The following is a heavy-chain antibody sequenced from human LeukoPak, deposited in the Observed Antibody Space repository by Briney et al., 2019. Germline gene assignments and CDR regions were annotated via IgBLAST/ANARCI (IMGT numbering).Heavy chain of an antibody. V-gene: IGHV3-21*01. Sequence: KTGGSLRLSCAASGFTFSSYSMNWVRQAPGKGLEWVSSIDFTSRYIYNADSVKGRFTTSRDNAKNSLDLQMNSLKVEDTAVYYCARGYGDYAQFDYWGQGTLVTVSS. CDR3: ARGYGDYAQFDY. D-gene: IGHD4-17*01. CDR1: GFTFSSYS. J-gene: IGHJ4*02. CDR2: IDFTSRYI.